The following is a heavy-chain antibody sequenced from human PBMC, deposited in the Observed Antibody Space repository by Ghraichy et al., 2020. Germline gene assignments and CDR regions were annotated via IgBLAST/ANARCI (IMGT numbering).Heavy chain of an antibody. V-gene: IGHV3-21*01. CDR2: ISSSSSYI. Sequence: GESLNISCAASGFTFSSYSMNWVRQAPGKGLEWVSSISSSSSYIYYADSMKGRFTISRDNAKNSLYLQMNSLRAEDTAMYYCARTNGYYYGSGRSAGLSFYYFGMDVWGQGTTVTVSS. J-gene: IGHJ6*02. CDR3: ARTNGYYYGSGRSAGLSFYYFGMDV. D-gene: IGHD3-10*01. CDR1: GFTFSSYS.